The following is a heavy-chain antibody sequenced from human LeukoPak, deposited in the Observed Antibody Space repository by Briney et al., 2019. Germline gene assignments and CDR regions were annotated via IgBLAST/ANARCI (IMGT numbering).Heavy chain of an antibody. CDR2: TGAYGVKR. D-gene: IGHD3-16*01. CDR1: VCVRIKYV. Sequence: ASVNDSCKASVCVRIKYVINWVGQATGQGLAWMGWTGAYGVKRYLAQRFHDRLMQTTDTSTSEAYVELRKLRADDTAIYSCSRVDYSDLGGSLHWGQGTLVTVSS. CDR3: SRVDYSDLGGSLH. J-gene: IGHJ4*02. V-gene: IGHV1-18*01.